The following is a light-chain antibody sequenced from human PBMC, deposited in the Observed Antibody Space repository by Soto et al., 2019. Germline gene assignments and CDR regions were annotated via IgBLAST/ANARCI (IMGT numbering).Light chain of an antibody. J-gene: IGKJ4*01. Sequence: DIQMTQSPSSVSASLGDRVTITCRASQGIGVYLAWFQQKPGNVPKFLIYAASTLQSGVPSRFSGSGSGTDFTLTISSLQPEDVATYYCQKYNSAPLTFGGGTKVEIK. V-gene: IGKV1-27*01. CDR2: AAS. CDR3: QKYNSAPLT. CDR1: QGIGVY.